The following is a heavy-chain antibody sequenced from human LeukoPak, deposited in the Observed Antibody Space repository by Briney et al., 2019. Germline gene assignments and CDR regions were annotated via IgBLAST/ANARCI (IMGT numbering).Heavy chain of an antibody. V-gene: IGHV1-18*01. CDR2: ISAYNGNT. CDR1: GYTFTSYG. CDR3: ARDPPVIAAWIYYGMDV. J-gene: IGHJ6*02. D-gene: IGHD6-25*01. Sequence: ASVTVSCTASGYTFTSYGISWVRQAPGQGLEWMGWISAYNGNTNYAQKLQGRVTMTTDTSTSTAYMELRSLRSDDTAVCYCARDPPVIAAWIYYGMDVWGQGTTVTVSS.